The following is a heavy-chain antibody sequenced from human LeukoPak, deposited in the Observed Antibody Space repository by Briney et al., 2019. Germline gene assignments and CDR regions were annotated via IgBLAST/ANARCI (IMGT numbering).Heavy chain of an antibody. Sequence: GGSLRLSCAASGFTFSSYEMNWVRQAPGKGLEWVSYISSSGRTIYYADSVKGRFTISRDNAKNSLYLQMNSLRAEDTAVYYCARVDGDNGAFDIWGQGTMVTVSS. J-gene: IGHJ3*02. CDR2: ISSSGRTI. D-gene: IGHD4-17*01. CDR1: GFTFSSYE. V-gene: IGHV3-48*03. CDR3: ARVDGDNGAFDI.